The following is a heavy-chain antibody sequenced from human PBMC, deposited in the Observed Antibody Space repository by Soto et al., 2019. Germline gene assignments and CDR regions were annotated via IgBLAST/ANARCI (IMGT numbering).Heavy chain of an antibody. CDR3: AREQYGSSSSFDY. J-gene: IGHJ4*02. CDR1: GFTFSDYY. Sequence: PGGSLRLSCAASGFTFSDYYMSWIRQAPGKGLEWVSYISSSSSYTNYADSVKGRFTISRDNAKNSLYLQMNSLRAEDTAVYYCAREQYGSSSSFDYWGQGTLVTVSS. CDR2: ISSSSSYT. D-gene: IGHD6-6*01. V-gene: IGHV3-11*06.